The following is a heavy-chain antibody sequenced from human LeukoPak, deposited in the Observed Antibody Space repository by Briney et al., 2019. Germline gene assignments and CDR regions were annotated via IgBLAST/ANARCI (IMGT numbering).Heavy chain of an antibody. V-gene: IGHV4-31*03. Sequence: SETLSLTCTVSGGSFSSGDYYWNWIRQHPGKGLEWIGYIYYSGSTYYNPSLKSRVAISVDTSKNQFSLKLDSVTAADTAVYYCARGGWYPESFQHWGQGALVTVSS. J-gene: IGHJ1*01. CDR2: IYYSGST. CDR1: GGSFSSGDYY. D-gene: IGHD6-19*01. CDR3: ARGGWYPESFQH.